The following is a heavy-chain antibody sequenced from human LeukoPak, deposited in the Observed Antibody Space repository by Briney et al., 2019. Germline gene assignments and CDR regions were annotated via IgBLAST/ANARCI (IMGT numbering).Heavy chain of an antibody. D-gene: IGHD6-19*01. CDR2: ISWNSGSI. Sequence: GGSLRLSCAASGFTFDDYAMHWVRQAPGKGLEWVSGISWNSGSIVYADSVKGRFTISRDNAKNSPYLQMNSLRAEDTALYYCAKEGYSSFAFDIWGQGTMVTVSS. V-gene: IGHV3-9*01. CDR3: AKEGYSSFAFDI. CDR1: GFTFDDYA. J-gene: IGHJ3*02.